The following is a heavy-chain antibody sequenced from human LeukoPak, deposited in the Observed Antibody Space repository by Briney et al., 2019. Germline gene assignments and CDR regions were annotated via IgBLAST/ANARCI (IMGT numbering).Heavy chain of an antibody. CDR1: GFRFSYHD. CDR3: ARELGGTKTGGFDI. D-gene: IGHD1-14*01. Sequence: GGSLRLSCAASGFRFSYHDMHWVRQAPGKGMEFVSSIGAAGAHTFYADSVKGRFTISRDNFQSTMYLQMDGLRPEDSAVYYCARELGGTKTGGFDIWGQGTVVTVSS. J-gene: IGHJ3*02. V-gene: IGHV3-64*02. CDR2: IGAAGAHT.